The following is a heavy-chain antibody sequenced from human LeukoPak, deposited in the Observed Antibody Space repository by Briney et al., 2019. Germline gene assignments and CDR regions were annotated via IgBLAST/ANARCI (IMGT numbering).Heavy chain of an antibody. CDR2: ISSSGSTI. Sequence: GGSLRLSCAASGFTFSSYWMNWARQAPGKGLEWVSYISSSGSTIYYADSVKGRFTISRDNAKNSLYLQMNSLRAEDTAVYYCARDSRDNGMDVWGQGTTVTVSS. J-gene: IGHJ6*02. CDR1: GFTFSSYW. CDR3: ARDSRDNGMDV. D-gene: IGHD2-15*01. V-gene: IGHV3-48*04.